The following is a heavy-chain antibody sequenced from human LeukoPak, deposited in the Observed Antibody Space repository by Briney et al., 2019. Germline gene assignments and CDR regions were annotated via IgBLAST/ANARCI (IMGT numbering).Heavy chain of an antibody. CDR1: GGSISSHY. Sequence: PSETLSLTCTVSGGSISSHYWSWIRQPPGKGLEWIGYIYYSGSTNYNPSLKSRVTISVDTSKNQFSLKLSSVTTADTAVYYCARALSDFWSGSYYYYYMDVWGKGTTVTVSS. CDR2: IYYSGST. J-gene: IGHJ6*03. CDR3: ARALSDFWSGSYYYYYMDV. D-gene: IGHD3-3*01. V-gene: IGHV4-59*11.